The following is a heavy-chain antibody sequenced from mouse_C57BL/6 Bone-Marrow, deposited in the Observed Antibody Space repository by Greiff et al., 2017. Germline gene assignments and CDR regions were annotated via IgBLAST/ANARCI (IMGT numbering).Heavy chain of an antibody. D-gene: IGHD1-2*01. CDR1: GYTFTSYW. Sequence: LQPGAELVKPGASVKMSCKASGYTFTSYWITWVKQRPGQGLEWIGDIYPGSGSTNYNEKFKSKATLTVYTSSSTAYMQLSSLTSEDSAVYYCARPLRAMDYWGQGTSVTVSS. CDR2: IYPGSGST. V-gene: IGHV1-55*01. J-gene: IGHJ4*01. CDR3: ARPLRAMDY.